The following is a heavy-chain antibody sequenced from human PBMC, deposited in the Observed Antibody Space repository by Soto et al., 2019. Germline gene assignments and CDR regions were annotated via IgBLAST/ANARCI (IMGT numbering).Heavy chain of an antibody. CDR2: IVVGSGNT. D-gene: IGHD4-17*01. CDR3: AAGTTGDFDY. Sequence: QMQLVQSGPEVKKPGTSVKVSCKASGFTFTSSAVQWVRQAPGQRLEWIGWIVVGSGNTNYAQKFQERVTITRDMSTSTAYMELSSLRSEDTAVYYCAAGTTGDFDYWGPGNPGHRLL. CDR1: GFTFTSSA. V-gene: IGHV1-58*01. J-gene: IGHJ4*02.